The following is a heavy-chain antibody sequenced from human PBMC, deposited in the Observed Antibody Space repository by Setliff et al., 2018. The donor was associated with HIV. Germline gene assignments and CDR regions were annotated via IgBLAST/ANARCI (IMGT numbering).Heavy chain of an antibody. CDR2: IYSDGST. CDR1: GFSFSDDA. CDR3: ASRGYNYGRRPVYFDR. V-gene: IGHV3-23*05. Sequence: GGSLRLSCAASGFSFSDDAMAWVRQAPGKGLEWVSTIYSDGSTYHADSVKGRFTISRDNARKSLYLEMHSLRAEDTAVYYCASRGYNYGRRPVYFDRWGKGTTVTVSS. D-gene: IGHD5-18*01. J-gene: IGHJ6*04.